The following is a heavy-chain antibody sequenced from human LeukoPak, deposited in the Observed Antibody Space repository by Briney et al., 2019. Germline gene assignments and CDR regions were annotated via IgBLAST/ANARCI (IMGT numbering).Heavy chain of an antibody. D-gene: IGHD3-22*01. J-gene: IGHJ4*02. V-gene: IGHV3-30*18. CDR1: GFTFSSYG. CDR3: AKDRQSEVVVPRGDLDY. Sequence: GGSLRLSCAASGFTFSSYGMHWVRQAPGKGLEWVAVISYDGSNKYYADSVKGRFTISRDNSKNTLYLQMNSLRAEDTAVYYCAKDRQSEVVVPRGDLDYWGQGTLVTVSS. CDR2: ISYDGSNK.